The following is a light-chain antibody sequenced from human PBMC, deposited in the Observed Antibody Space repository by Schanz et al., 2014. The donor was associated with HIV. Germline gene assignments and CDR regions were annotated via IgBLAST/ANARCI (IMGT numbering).Light chain of an antibody. Sequence: VMTQSPATLSVSPGERATLSCRASQSVSNNVAWYQQKPGQSSKLFIYAASTRATGIPARFSGSGSGTEFTLTISSLQAEDFAVYYCQQFDNWSPWTFGQGTKV. CDR1: QSVSNN. CDR2: AAS. J-gene: IGKJ1*01. V-gene: IGKV3D-15*01. CDR3: QQFDNWSPWT.